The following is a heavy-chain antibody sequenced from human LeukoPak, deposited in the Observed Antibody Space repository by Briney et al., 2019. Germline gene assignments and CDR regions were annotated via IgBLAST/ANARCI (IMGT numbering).Heavy chain of an antibody. CDR1: GGSISSYY. CDR3: ARGWGTYRRFDY. J-gene: IGHJ4*02. D-gene: IGHD3-16*01. V-gene: IGHV4-4*07. CDR2: IYSSGSA. Sequence: PSETLSLTCTVSGGSISSYYWSWIRQPAGKGLEWIGRIYSSGSANYNPSLKSRVTMSVEKSKNQFSLRLSSVTAADTAFYYCARGWGTYRRFDYWGQGTLVTVSS.